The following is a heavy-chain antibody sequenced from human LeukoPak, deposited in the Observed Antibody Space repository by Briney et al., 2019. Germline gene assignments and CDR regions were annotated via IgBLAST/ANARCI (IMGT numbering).Heavy chain of an antibody. V-gene: IGHV3-23*01. D-gene: IGHD4-17*01. CDR3: AKAPRSTTVTPDY. Sequence: GGSLRLSCAASGFTFSNYAMSWVRQAPGKGLEWVSAISGSGGSTYCADSVKGRFTISRDNSKNTLYLQMNSLRAEDTAVYYCAKAPRSTTVTPDYWGQGTLVTVSS. CDR2: ISGSGGST. CDR1: GFTFSNYA. J-gene: IGHJ4*02.